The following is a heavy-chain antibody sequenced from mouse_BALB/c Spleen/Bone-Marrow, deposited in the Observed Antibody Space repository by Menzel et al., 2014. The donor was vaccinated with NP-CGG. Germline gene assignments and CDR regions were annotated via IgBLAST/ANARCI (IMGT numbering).Heavy chain of an antibody. CDR3: AEDYDLYAMDY. CDR1: XYTFTEYT. V-gene: IGHV1-18*01. J-gene: IGHJ4*01. Sequence: SXYTFTEYTMHWVKQSHGKSLEWIGGINPNNGGTSYNQKFKGKATLTVDKSSSTAYMELRSLTSEDSAVYYCAEDYDLYAMDYWGQGTSVTVSS. CDR2: INPNNGGT. D-gene: IGHD2-4*01.